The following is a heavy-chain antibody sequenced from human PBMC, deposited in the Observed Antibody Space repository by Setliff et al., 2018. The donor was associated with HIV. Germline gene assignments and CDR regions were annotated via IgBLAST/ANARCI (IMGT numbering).Heavy chain of an antibody. D-gene: IGHD3-22*01. V-gene: IGHV4-39*01. CDR1: GGSISNSRYY. CDR3: ASRVYYYDSSGYLREEGFDP. CDR2: IYYSGST. Sequence: SETLSLTCTVSGGSISNSRYYWSWIRQPPGKGLEWIGSIYYSGSTYYNPSLKSRVTISVDTSKKQFSLKLSSVTAADAAVYYCASRVYYYDSSGYLREEGFDPWGQGTLVTVSS. J-gene: IGHJ5*02.